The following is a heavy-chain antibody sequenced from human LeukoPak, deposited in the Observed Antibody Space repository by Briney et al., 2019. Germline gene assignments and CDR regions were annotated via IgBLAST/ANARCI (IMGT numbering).Heavy chain of an antibody. J-gene: IGHJ5*02. Sequence: SVKVSCKASGYTFTSYYMHWVRQAPGQGLEWMGRIIPILGIANYAQKFQGRVTITADKSTSTAYMELSSLRSEDTAVYYCATDSEYQLLPFDPWGQGTLVTVSS. V-gene: IGHV1-69*02. CDR2: IIPILGIA. CDR1: GYTFTSYY. CDR3: ATDSEYQLLPFDP. D-gene: IGHD2-2*01.